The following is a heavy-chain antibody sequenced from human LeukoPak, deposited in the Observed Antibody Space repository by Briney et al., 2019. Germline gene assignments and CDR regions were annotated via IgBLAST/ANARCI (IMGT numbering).Heavy chain of an antibody. CDR1: GFTFTSSA. D-gene: IGHD2/OR15-2a*01. V-gene: IGHV1-58*01. J-gene: IGHJ4*02. CDR3: ARGFSESRSTLDY. Sequence: SVKVSCKTSGFTFTSSAVQWVRQARGQRLEWIGWIVVGRGNTNYAQNLQGRVTITRDLSTSTAYMELSSLRSEDTAVYYCARGFSESRSTLDYWGQGTLVTVSS. CDR2: IVVGRGNT.